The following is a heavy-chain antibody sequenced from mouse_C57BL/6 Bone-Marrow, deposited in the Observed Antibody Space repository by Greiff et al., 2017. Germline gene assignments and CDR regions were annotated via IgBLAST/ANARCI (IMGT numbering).Heavy chain of an antibody. V-gene: IGHV5-15*01. Sequence: EVHLVESGGGLVQPGGSLKLSCAASGFTFSDYGMAWVRQAPRKGPEWVAFISNLAYSIYYADTVTGRFTFSRENAKNTLYLEMSSLRSEDTAMYYCARNYDRDWYFDVWGTGTTVTVSS. D-gene: IGHD2-4*01. CDR1: GFTFSDYG. J-gene: IGHJ1*03. CDR3: ARNYDRDWYFDV. CDR2: ISNLAYSI.